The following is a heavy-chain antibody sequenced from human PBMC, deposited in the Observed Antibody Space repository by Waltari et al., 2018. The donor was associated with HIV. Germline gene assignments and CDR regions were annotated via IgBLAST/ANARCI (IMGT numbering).Heavy chain of an antibody. Sequence: EVQLSDSGGGLVQPGGSLKTSCVASGFDFNIFAPNLVRQAPGKGLEWVSGIGGSGTKTFYADSVKGRFTISRDSSKNTLYLQMNSLRAEDTAVYYCAKTKGYDYGFYFDSWGQGTLVSVSS. V-gene: IGHV3-23*01. D-gene: IGHD5-18*01. CDR3: AKTKGYDYGFYFDS. CDR2: IGGSGTKT. J-gene: IGHJ4*02. CDR1: GFDFNIFA.